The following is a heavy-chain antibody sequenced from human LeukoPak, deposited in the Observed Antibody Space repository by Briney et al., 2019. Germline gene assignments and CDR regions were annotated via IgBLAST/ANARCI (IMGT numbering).Heavy chain of an antibody. CDR3: ARDRGYSSIDAFDI. J-gene: IGHJ3*02. V-gene: IGHV3-9*01. D-gene: IGHD5-18*01. CDR1: GFKFDDYA. CDR2: ISWTSDNV. Sequence: GGSLRLSCVASGFKFDDYAMFWVRQAPGKGLEWVAGISWTSDNVAYVDSVKGRFTISRDNAKNSLYLQMNSLRAEDTAVYYCARDRGYSSIDAFDIWGQGTMVTVSS.